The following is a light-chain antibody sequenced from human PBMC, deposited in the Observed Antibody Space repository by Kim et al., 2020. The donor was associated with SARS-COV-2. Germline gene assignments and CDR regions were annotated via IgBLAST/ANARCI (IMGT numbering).Light chain of an antibody. CDR2: EVS. J-gene: IGLJ2*01. V-gene: IGLV2-8*01. CDR3: SSYAGSNTI. Sequence: PGEQTNISCSGSSSVVDYYIYVSWYQQHHGKAPELMNYEVSKRPSGVPDRFSGSKSGNTASLTVSGLQAEDEADYYCSSYAGSNTIFGGGTQLTVL. CDR1: SSVVDYYIY.